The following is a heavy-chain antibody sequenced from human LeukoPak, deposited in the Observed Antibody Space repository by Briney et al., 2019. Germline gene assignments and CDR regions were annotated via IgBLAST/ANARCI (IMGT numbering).Heavy chain of an antibody. CDR2: IYYSGST. CDR1: GGSISSYY. CDR3: ARRAPPDSWYNWNDPHFDY. D-gene: IGHD1-1*01. Sequence: SETLSLTCTVSGGSISSYYWSWIRQPPGKGLEWIGYIYYSGSTNYNPSLKSRVTISVDTSKNQFSLKLSSVTAADTAVYYCARRAPPDSWYNWNDPHFDYWGQGTLVTVSS. J-gene: IGHJ4*02. V-gene: IGHV4-59*08.